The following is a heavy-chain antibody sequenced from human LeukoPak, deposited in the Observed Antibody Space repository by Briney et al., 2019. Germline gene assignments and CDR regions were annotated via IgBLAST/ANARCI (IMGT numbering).Heavy chain of an antibody. CDR1: GYTFTGYY. CDR2: INPNSGGT. J-gene: IGHJ4*02. Sequence: ASVTVSCTASGYTFTGYYMHWVRQAPGQGLEWMGWINPNSGGTNYAQKFQGRVTMTRDTSISTAYMELSRLRSDDTAVYYCARDVGSSGWLYYFDYWGQGTLVAVSS. CDR3: ARDVGSSGWLYYFDY. D-gene: IGHD6-19*01. V-gene: IGHV1-2*02.